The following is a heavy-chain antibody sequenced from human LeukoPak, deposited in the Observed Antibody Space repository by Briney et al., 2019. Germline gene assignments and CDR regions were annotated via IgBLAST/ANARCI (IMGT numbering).Heavy chain of an antibody. CDR1: GGSISSYY. Sequence: SSETLSLTCTVSGGSISSYYWSWIRQPPGKGLEWIGYIYYSGSTNYNPSLKSRVTISVDTSKNQFSLKLSSVTAADTAVYYCARHEVPWAAFDYWGQGTLVTVSS. V-gene: IGHV4-59*08. CDR2: IYYSGST. CDR3: ARHEVPWAAFDY. D-gene: IGHD6-13*01. J-gene: IGHJ4*02.